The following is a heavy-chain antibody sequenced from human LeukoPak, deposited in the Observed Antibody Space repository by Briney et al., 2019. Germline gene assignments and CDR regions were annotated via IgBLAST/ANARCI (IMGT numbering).Heavy chain of an antibody. Sequence: GASVKVSCKASGGTFSSYAISWVRQAPGQGLEWMGWISGYDGHTNYPQELQGRVTMTTDTSTSTAYMELRSLRSDDTAVYYCARGIHSGSSGPYYFDYWGQGTLVTVSS. D-gene: IGHD1-26*01. V-gene: IGHV1-18*01. CDR3: ARGIHSGSSGPYYFDY. J-gene: IGHJ4*02. CDR1: GGTFSSYA. CDR2: ISGYDGHT.